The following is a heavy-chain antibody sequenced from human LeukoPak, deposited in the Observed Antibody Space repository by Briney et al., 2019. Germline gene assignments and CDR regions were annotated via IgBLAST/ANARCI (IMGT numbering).Heavy chain of an antibody. D-gene: IGHD6-19*01. CDR1: GYTFTSYD. J-gene: IGHJ6*03. V-gene: IGHV1-8*01. Sequence: ASVKVSCKASGYTFTSYDINWVRQATGQGLEWMGWMNPNSGNTGYAQKFQGRVTMTRNTSISTAYMELSSLRSEDTAVYYCARGEYQWLTQNYYYYYMDVWGRGTTVTVSS. CDR3: ARGEYQWLTQNYYYYYMDV. CDR2: MNPNSGNT.